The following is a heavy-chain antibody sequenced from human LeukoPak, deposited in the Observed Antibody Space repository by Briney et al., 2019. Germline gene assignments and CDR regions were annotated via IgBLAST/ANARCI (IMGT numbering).Heavy chain of an antibody. V-gene: IGHV3-30*03. D-gene: IGHD1-26*01. Sequence: GGSLRLSCAASGFTFSSYGMHWVRQAPGKGLEWVAVISYDGSNKYYADSVKGRFTISRDNSKNTLYLQMNSLRAEDTAVYYCARVNRIVGATTFAYYYYYMDVWGKGTTVTISS. J-gene: IGHJ6*03. CDR3: ARVNRIVGATTFAYYYYYMDV. CDR1: GFTFSSYG. CDR2: ISYDGSNK.